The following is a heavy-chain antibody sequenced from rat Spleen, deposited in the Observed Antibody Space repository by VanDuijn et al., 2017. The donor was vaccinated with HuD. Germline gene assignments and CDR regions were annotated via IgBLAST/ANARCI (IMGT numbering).Heavy chain of an antibody. Sequence: EVQLVESDGGLVQPGRSLKLSCAASGFTFSDYYMAWVRQAPTKGLEWVATISYDGSSTYYRDSVKGRFTISRDNAKSTLYLQMDSLRSEDTATYYCARLSSFDYWGQGVMVTVSS. CDR2: ISYDGSST. CDR1: GFTFSDYY. V-gene: IGHV5-29*01. J-gene: IGHJ2*01. CDR3: ARLSSFDY. D-gene: IGHD1-12*01.